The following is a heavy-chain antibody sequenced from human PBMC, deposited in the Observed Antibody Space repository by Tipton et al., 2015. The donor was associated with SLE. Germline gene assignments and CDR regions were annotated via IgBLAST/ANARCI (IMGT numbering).Heavy chain of an antibody. CDR2: INQSGST. V-gene: IGHV4-34*09. J-gene: IGHJ4*02. Sequence: TLSLTCAVYGGSFSGHYWGWIRQPPGKGLEWIGEINQSGSTNYNPSLKSRLIMSVDASKNQFSLKLSSVTAADTAVYYCARDHPVAGPFDYWGQGTLVTVSS. CDR1: GGSFSGHY. CDR3: ARDHPVAGPFDY. D-gene: IGHD6-19*01.